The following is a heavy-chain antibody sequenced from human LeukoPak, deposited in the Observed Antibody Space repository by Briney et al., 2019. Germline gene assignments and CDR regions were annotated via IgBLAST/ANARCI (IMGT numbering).Heavy chain of an antibody. CDR2: ISAYNGNT. Sequence: ASVKLSCTASGYTFTSYGISWVRQATGQRLEWMGWISAYNGNTNYAQKIQCSITMTTDTSTSTAYKELRSLRSDDTAVTAFARDGQRTQLAIYYYYGMDVWGQGTTVIVSS. D-gene: IGHD6-6*01. J-gene: IGHJ6*02. V-gene: IGHV1-18*04. CDR1: GYTFTSYG. CDR3: ARDGQRTQLAIYYYYGMDV.